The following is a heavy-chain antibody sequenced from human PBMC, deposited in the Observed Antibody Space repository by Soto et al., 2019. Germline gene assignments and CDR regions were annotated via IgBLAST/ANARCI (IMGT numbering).Heavy chain of an antibody. CDR2: IFYSGTT. V-gene: IGHV4-39*01. D-gene: IGHD3-10*01. J-gene: IGHJ5*02. CDR3: ARDYGSGNWFDP. CDR1: GGSITTTTYY. Sequence: QLQLQESGPGLVKPSETLSLTCTVSGGSITTTTYYWAWIRQPPWKGLEWIGSIFYSGTTYYSPSLKSRVTISVDPYKNQFSLRLTSVTAADTAVYYCARDYGSGNWFDPWGQGTLVNVSS.